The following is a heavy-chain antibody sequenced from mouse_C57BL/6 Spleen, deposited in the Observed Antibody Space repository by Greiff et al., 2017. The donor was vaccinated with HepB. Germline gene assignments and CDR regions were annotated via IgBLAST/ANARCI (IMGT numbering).Heavy chain of an antibody. J-gene: IGHJ3*01. CDR1: GYTFTSYW. V-gene: IGHV1-69*01. CDR2: IDPSDSYT. D-gene: IGHD4-1*01. CDR3: ARPLNWDGAWFAY. Sequence: QVQLQQPGAELVKPGASVKLSCKASGYTFTSYWMHWVKQRPGQGLEWIGEIDPSDSYTNYNQKFKGKSTLTVDKSSSTAYMQLSSLTSEDSAVYYCARPLNWDGAWFAYWGQGTLVTVSA.